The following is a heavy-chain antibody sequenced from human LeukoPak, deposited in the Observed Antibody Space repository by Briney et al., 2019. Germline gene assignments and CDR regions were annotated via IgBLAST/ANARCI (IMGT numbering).Heavy chain of an antibody. CDR1: GFTFSSYW. CDR3: ARAPNNPYYDILTGYSFDY. CDR2: INSDGSST. V-gene: IGHV3-74*01. D-gene: IGHD3-9*01. J-gene: IGHJ4*02. Sequence: GGSLRLSCAASGFTFSSYWMHWVRQAPGKGLVWVSRINSDGSSTSYADSVKGRFTISRDNAKNTLYLQMNSLRAEDTAVYYCARAPNNPYYDILTGYSFDYWGQGTLVTVSS.